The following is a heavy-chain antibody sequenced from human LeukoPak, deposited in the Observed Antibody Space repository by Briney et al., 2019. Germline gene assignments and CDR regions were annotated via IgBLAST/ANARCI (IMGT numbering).Heavy chain of an antibody. CDR3: ASEHSGNYYRPFDY. CDR1: GFTFSSYS. D-gene: IGHD1-26*01. Sequence: GGSLRLSCAASGFTFSSYSMNWVRQAPGKGLEWVSSISSSSLYIYYADSVKGRFTISRDNAKNSLYLQMNSLRAEDTAVYYCASEHSGNYYRPFDYWGQGTLVTVSS. V-gene: IGHV3-21*01. J-gene: IGHJ4*02. CDR2: ISSSSLYI.